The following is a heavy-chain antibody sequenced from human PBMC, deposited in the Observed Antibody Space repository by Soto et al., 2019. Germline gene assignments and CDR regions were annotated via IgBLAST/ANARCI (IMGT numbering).Heavy chain of an antibody. D-gene: IGHD3-3*01. V-gene: IGHV4-39*01. J-gene: IGHJ6*03. Sequence: SETLSLTCTASGGSISSSSYYWGWIRQPPGKGLEWIGSIYYSGSTYYNPSLKSRVTISVDTSKNQFSLKLSSVTAADTAVYYCARQYDFWSGYYTDYYYYYMDVWGKGTTVTVSS. CDR2: IYYSGST. CDR1: GGSISSSSYY. CDR3: ARQYDFWSGYYTDYYYYYMDV.